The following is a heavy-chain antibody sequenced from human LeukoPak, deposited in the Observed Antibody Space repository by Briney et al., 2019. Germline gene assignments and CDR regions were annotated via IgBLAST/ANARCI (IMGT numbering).Heavy chain of an antibody. CDR2: INHSGST. CDR1: GGSFSGYY. V-gene: IGHV4-34*01. Sequence: SETLSLTCAVYGGSFSGYYWSWIRQPPGKGLGWIGEINHSGSTYYNPSLKSRVTISVDTSKNQFSLKLSSVTAADTAVYYCAGRYYYDSSGYSAFDYWGQGTLVTVSS. J-gene: IGHJ4*02. CDR3: AGRYYYDSSGYSAFDY. D-gene: IGHD3-22*01.